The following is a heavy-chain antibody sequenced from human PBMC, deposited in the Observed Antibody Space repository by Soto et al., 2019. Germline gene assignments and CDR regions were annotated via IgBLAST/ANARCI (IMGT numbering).Heavy chain of an antibody. J-gene: IGHJ4*01. V-gene: IGHV3-33*01. Sequence: PGGSLRLSCAASGFTFSNYAMYWVRQAPGKGLEWVAAIWYDGSNQYYAGSVKGRFTISRDKPKNTLYLQMSSLRVEDTVVYYCARDRTDTAMIIIDFWGHGTLVTVSS. CDR3: ARDRTDTAMIIIDF. D-gene: IGHD5-18*01. CDR2: IWYDGSNQ. CDR1: GFTFSNYA.